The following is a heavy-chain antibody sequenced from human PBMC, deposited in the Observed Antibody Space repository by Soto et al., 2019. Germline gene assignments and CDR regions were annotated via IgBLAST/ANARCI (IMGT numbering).Heavy chain of an antibody. Sequence: KSSETLSLTCTVSGGSVSSGSYYWSWIRQPPGKGLEWIGYIYYSGSTNYNPSLKSRVTISVDTSKNQFSLKLSSVTAADTAVYYCARTYDSSGVYFDYWGQGTLVTVSS. CDR1: GGSVSSGSYY. J-gene: IGHJ4*02. CDR2: IYYSGST. CDR3: ARTYDSSGVYFDY. V-gene: IGHV4-61*01. D-gene: IGHD3-22*01.